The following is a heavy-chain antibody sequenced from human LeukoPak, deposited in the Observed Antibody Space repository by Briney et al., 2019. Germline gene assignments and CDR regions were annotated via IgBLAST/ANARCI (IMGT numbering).Heavy chain of an antibody. CDR2: IYYSGST. CDR1: GGSISSGDYY. Sequence: PSETLSLTCTVSGGSISSGDYYWSWIRQPPGKGLEWLGYIYYSGSTYYNPSLKSRVTISVDTSKNQFSLKLSSVTAADTAVYYCARDTDDSSGYLGWGQGTLVTVSS. D-gene: IGHD3-22*01. J-gene: IGHJ1*01. CDR3: ARDTDDSSGYLG. V-gene: IGHV4-30-4*08.